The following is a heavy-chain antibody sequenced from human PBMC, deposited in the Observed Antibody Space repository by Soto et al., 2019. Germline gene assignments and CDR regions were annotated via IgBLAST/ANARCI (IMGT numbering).Heavy chain of an antibody. CDR3: ARDPSGYFDWLNEYYFDY. J-gene: IGHJ4*02. Sequence: GGSLRLSCAASGFTFSSYSMNWVRQAPGKGLEWVSSISSSSSYIYYADSVKGRFTISRDNAKNSLYLQMNSLRAEDTAVYYCARDPSGYFDWLNEYYFDYWGQGTLVTVSS. V-gene: IGHV3-21*01. CDR1: GFTFSSYS. D-gene: IGHD3-9*01. CDR2: ISSSSSYI.